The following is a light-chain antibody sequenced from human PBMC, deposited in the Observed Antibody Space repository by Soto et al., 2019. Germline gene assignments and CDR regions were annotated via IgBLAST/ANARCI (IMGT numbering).Light chain of an antibody. J-gene: IGLJ3*02. CDR1: SSNIGNNY. V-gene: IGLV1-51*02. Sequence: QSVLPQPPSVSAAPGQKVTISCSGSSSNIGNNYVSWYQQLPGTAPKLLIYENNKRPSGIPDRFSGSKSGTSATLGITGLQTGDEADYYCGTCDSSLSSWVFGGGTKLTVL. CDR2: ENN. CDR3: GTCDSSLSSWV.